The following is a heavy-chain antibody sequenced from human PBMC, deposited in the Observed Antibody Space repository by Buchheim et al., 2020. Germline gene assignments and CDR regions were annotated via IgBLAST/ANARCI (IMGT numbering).Heavy chain of an antibody. J-gene: IGHJ4*02. CDR1: GYTFSNYG. D-gene: IGHD5-18*01. CDR3: AKDGRDGYNYGCPFFDY. Sequence: EGRLLESGGTLVQPGGSLRLSCVASGYTFSNYGMGWVRQVPGKGLEWLSSISASEGSTDYADSVKGRFTISRDNSKNTLFLQMDSLRVEDTAVYYCAKDGRDGYNYGCPFFDYWGQGT. CDR2: ISASEGST. V-gene: IGHV3-23*01.